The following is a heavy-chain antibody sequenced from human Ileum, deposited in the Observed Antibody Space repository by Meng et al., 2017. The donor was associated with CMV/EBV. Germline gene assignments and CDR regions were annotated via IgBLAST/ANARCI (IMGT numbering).Heavy chain of an antibody. J-gene: IGHJ4*02. D-gene: IGHD2-2*01. V-gene: IGHV6-1*01. CDR2: TYYRSKWYN. CDR3: ARNIFEDQMLPFDY. CDR1: GDSVSSKSVT. Sequence: VPLPPVTSRLVKPSQTLSLTCAISGDSVSSKSVTWNWIRQSPSRGLEWLGRTYYRSKWYNDYAVSVKSRITINPDTSRNHFFLQLSSVSPEDTAVYYCARNIFEDQMLPFDYWGQGTLVTVSS.